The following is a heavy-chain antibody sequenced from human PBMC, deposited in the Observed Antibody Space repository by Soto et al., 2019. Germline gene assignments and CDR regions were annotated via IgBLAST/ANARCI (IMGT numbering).Heavy chain of an antibody. J-gene: IGHJ4*02. CDR1: GYSFTTYG. D-gene: IGHD6-25*01. CDR3: TREMWTRSGPQNFFDY. Sequence: QVQLVQSEGEMKQPGASVKVSCKASGYSFTTYGFCWVRQVPGQGLEWMGYISPSSGYTTYAPNLQDSVIMTTDSSTTTVYMELRSLRSDDTAVYYCTREMWTRSGPQNFFDYWGQGALVTVSS. CDR2: ISPSSGYT. V-gene: IGHV1-18*01.